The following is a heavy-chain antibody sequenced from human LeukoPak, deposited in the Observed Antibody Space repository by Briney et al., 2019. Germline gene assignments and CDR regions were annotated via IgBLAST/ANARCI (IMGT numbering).Heavy chain of an antibody. CDR3: AKDQGYCSSTSCYADY. CDR2: ISGSGGDT. Sequence: QAGGSLRLSCAASGFTFSSYAMSWVCQAPGRGLAWVSAISGSGGDTYYADSVKGRFTISRDNSKNTLYLQMNSLRAEDTAVYYCAKDQGYCSSTSCYADYWGQGPLVTVSS. J-gene: IGHJ4*02. V-gene: IGHV3-23*01. CDR1: GFTFSSYA. D-gene: IGHD2-2*01.